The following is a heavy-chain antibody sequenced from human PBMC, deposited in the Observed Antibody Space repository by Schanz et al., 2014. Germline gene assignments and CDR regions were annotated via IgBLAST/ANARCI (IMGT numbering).Heavy chain of an antibody. D-gene: IGHD5-12*01. CDR3: ARDGGRDGYNLAFDV. CDR2: IWFDGNNK. J-gene: IGHJ3*01. V-gene: IGHV3-33*01. Sequence: QVQLVKSGGGVVQPGRSLRLSCATSGFTFSSYGMHWVRQAPGKGLEWVAVIWFDGNNKYYADSVKGRFTISRDNSKNTLYLQMNSLRAEDTAVYFCARDGGRDGYNLAFDVWGQGTLVTVSS. CDR1: GFTFSSYG.